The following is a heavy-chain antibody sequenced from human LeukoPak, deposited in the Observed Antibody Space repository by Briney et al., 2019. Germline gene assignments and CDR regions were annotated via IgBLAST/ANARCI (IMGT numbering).Heavy chain of an antibody. CDR3: ARGGNQAAAGTIDY. J-gene: IGHJ4*02. Sequence: SETLSLTCAVYGGSFSGYYWSWIRQPPGKGLEWIGEINHSGSTNYNPSLKSRVTISVDTSKNQFSLKLSSVTAADTAVYYCARGGNQAAAGTIDYWGQGTLVTVSS. CDR1: GGSFSGYY. CDR2: INHSGST. D-gene: IGHD6-13*01. V-gene: IGHV4-34*01.